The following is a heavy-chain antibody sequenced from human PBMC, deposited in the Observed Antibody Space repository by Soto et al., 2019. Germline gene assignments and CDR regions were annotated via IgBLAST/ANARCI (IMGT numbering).Heavy chain of an antibody. J-gene: IGHJ4*02. CDR3: AKDQASGQGSFDS. V-gene: IGHV3-30*18. CDR2: ISYDGSNQ. CDR1: GFTFNIYG. Sequence: GGSLSLSCSGSGFTFNIYGMHWVRQAPDKGLEWVALISYDGSNQYYADSVKGRFTISRDNSKNTLFLQMNSLRADDTAVYYCAKDQASGQGSFDSWGQGTLVTVSS.